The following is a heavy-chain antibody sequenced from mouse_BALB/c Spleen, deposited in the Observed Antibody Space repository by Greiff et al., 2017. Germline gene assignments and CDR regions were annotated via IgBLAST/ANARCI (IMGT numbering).Heavy chain of an antibody. CDR3: ARGCEAFFAY. CDR1: GYAFTNYL. Sequence: VQLQQSGAELVRPGTSVKVSCKASGYAFTNYLIEWVKQRPGQGLEWIGVINPGSGGTNYNEKFKGKATLTADKSSSTAYMQLSSLTSDDSAVYFCARGCEAFFAYWGQGTLVTVSA. V-gene: IGHV1-54*01. D-gene: IGHD6-1*01. J-gene: IGHJ3*01. CDR2: INPGSGGT.